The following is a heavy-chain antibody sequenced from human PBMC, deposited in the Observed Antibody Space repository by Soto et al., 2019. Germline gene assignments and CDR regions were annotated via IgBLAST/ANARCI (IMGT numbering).Heavy chain of an antibody. V-gene: IGHV1-18*01. Sequence: QVQLVQSGAEVKKPGPSVKVSCKASGYTFTSYGISWVRQAPGQGLEWMGWISAYTGNTIYAQQLQGRVTVTTDTSTSTAYMELRSLRSDDTAVYYCARVIAAAVDFDYWGQGTLVTVSS. D-gene: IGHD6-13*01. J-gene: IGHJ4*02. CDR3: ARVIAAAVDFDY. CDR2: ISAYTGNT. CDR1: GYTFTSYG.